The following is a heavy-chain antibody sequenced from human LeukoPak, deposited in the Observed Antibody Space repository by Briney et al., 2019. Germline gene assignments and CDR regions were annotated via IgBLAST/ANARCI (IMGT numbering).Heavy chain of an antibody. Sequence: GGSLRLSCAASGFTFSSYGMHWVRQAPGKGLEWVSYISSSSSTIYYADSVKGRFTISRDNAKNSLYLQMNSLRAEDTAVYYCARDSGYYDSSGYADYWGQGTLVTVSS. CDR1: GFTFSSYG. CDR3: ARDSGYYDSSGYADY. J-gene: IGHJ4*02. V-gene: IGHV3-48*04. CDR2: ISSSSSTI. D-gene: IGHD3-22*01.